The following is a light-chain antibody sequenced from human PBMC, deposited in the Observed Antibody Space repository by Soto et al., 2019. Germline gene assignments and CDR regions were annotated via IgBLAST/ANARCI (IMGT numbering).Light chain of an antibody. V-gene: IGLV2-11*01. CDR1: SINVGGQDY. Sequence: QSVLTQPRSVSASPGQSVTISCTGTSINVGGQDYVSWYQQNPGKAPRLMSYDATKRPSGVPYRFSGSKSGNVASLTISGLQAEDEAVYYCCSYAASYTLAFGGGTKLTVL. J-gene: IGLJ2*01. CDR2: DAT. CDR3: CSYAASYTLA.